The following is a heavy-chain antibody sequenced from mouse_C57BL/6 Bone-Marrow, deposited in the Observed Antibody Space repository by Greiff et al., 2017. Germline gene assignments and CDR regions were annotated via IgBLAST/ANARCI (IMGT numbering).Heavy chain of an antibody. CDR1: GYTFTSYW. J-gene: IGHJ4*01. CDR2: IDPSDSYP. V-gene: IGHV1-59*01. Sequence: QVQLQQPGAELVRPGTSVKLSCKASGYTFTSYWMHWVKQRPGQGLEWIGVIDPSDSYPNYNQKFKGKATLTVDTSSSTAYMHLSSLTSEDSAVYYCARDWMDYWGQGTSVTVSS. CDR3: ARDWMDY. D-gene: IGHD4-1*01.